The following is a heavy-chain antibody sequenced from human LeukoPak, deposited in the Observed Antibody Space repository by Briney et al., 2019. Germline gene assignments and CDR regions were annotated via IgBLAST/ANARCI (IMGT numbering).Heavy chain of an antibody. V-gene: IGHV3-33*06. CDR3: AKASGEMSGSLDC. CDR1: GFTFSSYG. D-gene: IGHD5-24*01. J-gene: IGHJ4*02. CDR2: IWYDGSNK. Sequence: GASLRLSCEASGFTFSSYGMHWVRQAPGKGLEWVAVIWYDGSNKYYADSVRGRFTISRDNSKNTLYLQMNSLRAEDTAVYYCAKASGEMSGSLDCWGQGSLVTVSS.